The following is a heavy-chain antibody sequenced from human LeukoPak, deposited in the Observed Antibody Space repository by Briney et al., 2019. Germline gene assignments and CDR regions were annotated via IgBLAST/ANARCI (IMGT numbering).Heavy chain of an antibody. D-gene: IGHD1-1*01. Sequence: GGSLRLSCAASGFTFSSYAMSWVRQAPGKGLEWVSAISGSGGSTCYADSVKGRFTISRDNSKNTLYLQMNSLGAEDTAVYYCAKRLGPTGNGRTFDIWGQGTMVTVSS. CDR2: ISGSGGST. J-gene: IGHJ3*02. CDR3: AKRLGPTGNGRTFDI. V-gene: IGHV3-23*01. CDR1: GFTFSSYA.